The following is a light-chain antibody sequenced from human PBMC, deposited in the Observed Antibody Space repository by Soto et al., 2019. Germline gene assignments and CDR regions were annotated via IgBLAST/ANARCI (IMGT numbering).Light chain of an antibody. J-gene: IGKJ4*01. Sequence: EIVFTQSPGTLSLSPGARATLSCRASQSVTSSYLAWYQQKPGQAPRLLISGASSRATGIPDRFSGSGSGTDFTLTISRLEPEDFAVYYCQQYSTSRLTFGGGTKVEIK. V-gene: IGKV3-20*01. CDR3: QQYSTSRLT. CDR1: QSVTSSY. CDR2: GAS.